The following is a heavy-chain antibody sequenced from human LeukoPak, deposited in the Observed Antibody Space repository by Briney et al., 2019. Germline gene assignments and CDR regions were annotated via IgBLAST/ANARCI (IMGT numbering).Heavy chain of an antibody. D-gene: IGHD6-13*01. CDR2: IYYSGST. CDR1: GGSISSSSYY. J-gene: IGHJ2*01. CDR3: ARVGSSSWFIPSSDWYFDL. Sequence: AETLCLTCTVSGGSISSSSYYWGWIRQPPGKGLEWIGSIYYSGSTYYNPSLKSRVTISVDTSKNQFSLKLSSVTAADTAVYYCARVGSSSWFIPSSDWYFDLWGRGTLVTVSS. V-gene: IGHV4-39*07.